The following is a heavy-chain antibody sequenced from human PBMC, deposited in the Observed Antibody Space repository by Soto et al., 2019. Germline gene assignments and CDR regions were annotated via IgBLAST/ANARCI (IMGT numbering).Heavy chain of an antibody. CDR1: GFTFSSYG. CDR3: ARDPGLWGYYGMDV. J-gene: IGHJ6*02. CDR2: IWYDGSNK. V-gene: IGHV3-33*01. Sequence: GGSLRLSCAASGFTFSSYGMHWVRQAPGKGLEWVAVIWYDGSNKYYADSVKGRFTISRDNSKNTLYLQMNSLRAEDTAVYYCARDPGLWGYYGMDVWGQGTTVTVSS. D-gene: IGHD5-18*01.